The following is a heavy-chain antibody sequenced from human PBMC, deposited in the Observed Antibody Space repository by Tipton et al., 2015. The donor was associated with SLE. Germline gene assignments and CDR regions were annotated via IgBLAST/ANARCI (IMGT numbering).Heavy chain of an antibody. Sequence: TLSLTCAVYGGSISSYYWSWIRQPPGKGLEWIGYIYYSGSTNYNPSLKSRVTISVDTSKNQFSLKLSSVTAADTAVYYCARMYSSSSYFDYWGQGTLVTVSS. V-gene: IGHV4-59*01. J-gene: IGHJ4*02. D-gene: IGHD6-6*01. CDR3: ARMYSSSSYFDY. CDR1: GGSISSYY. CDR2: IYYSGST.